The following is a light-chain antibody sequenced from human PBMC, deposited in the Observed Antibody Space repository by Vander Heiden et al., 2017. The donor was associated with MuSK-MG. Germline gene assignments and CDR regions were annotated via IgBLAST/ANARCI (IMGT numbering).Light chain of an antibody. V-gene: IGLV2-23*02. CDR2: EVS. J-gene: IGLJ2*01. Sequence: QSALTQPASVSGSPGQSITISCTGTSSDVGSYNLVSWYQQHPGKAPKLMMYEVSKRPSGVSNRFSGSKSGNTASLTISGLQAEDEADDYCCSYAGSSTAVFGGGTKLTVL. CDR1: SSDVGSYNL. CDR3: CSYAGSSTAV.